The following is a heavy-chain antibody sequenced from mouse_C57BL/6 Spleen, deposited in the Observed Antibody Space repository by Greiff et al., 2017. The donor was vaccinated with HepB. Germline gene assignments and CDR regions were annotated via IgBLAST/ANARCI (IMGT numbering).Heavy chain of an antibody. Sequence: VQLQQPGAELVKPGASVKLSCKASGYTFTSYWMHWVKQRPGQGLEWIGMIHPNSGSTNYNEKFKSKATLTVDKSSSTAYMQLSSLTSEDSAVYYCACYYGSSYGFAYWGQGTLVTVSA. CDR3: ACYYGSSYGFAY. CDR2: IHPNSGST. J-gene: IGHJ3*01. V-gene: IGHV1-64*01. CDR1: GYTFTSYW. D-gene: IGHD1-1*01.